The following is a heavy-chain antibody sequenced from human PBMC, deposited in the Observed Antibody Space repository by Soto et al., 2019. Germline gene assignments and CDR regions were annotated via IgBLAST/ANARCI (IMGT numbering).Heavy chain of an antibody. D-gene: IGHD6-19*01. CDR2: INPSGST. V-gene: IGHV4-34*01. CDR1: GGSFSGYY. Sequence: ASETLSLTCAVYGGSFSGYYWSWIRQPPGKGLEWIGEINPSGSTNYNPSLKSRVTISVDTSKNQFSLNLSSVTAADTAVYYCARGRPGRSGGWYNYWGQGTLVTVSS. CDR3: ARGRPGRSGGWYNY. J-gene: IGHJ4*02.